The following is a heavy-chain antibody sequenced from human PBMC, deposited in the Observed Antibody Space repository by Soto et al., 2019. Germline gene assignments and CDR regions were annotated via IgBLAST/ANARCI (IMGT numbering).Heavy chain of an antibody. CDR1: GASISSYY. V-gene: IGHV4-59*01. CDR2: IYYSGST. CDR3: ARDPRYCSSTSCYHGGNWFDP. J-gene: IGHJ5*02. D-gene: IGHD2-2*01. Sequence: SETLSLTWAASGASISSYYWRSIRQPPGKVLEWSGYIYYSGSTNYNPSLKRRVTISVDTPKNQFSLKLSSVTAADTAVYYCARDPRYCSSTSCYHGGNWFDPWGQGTLVTVSS.